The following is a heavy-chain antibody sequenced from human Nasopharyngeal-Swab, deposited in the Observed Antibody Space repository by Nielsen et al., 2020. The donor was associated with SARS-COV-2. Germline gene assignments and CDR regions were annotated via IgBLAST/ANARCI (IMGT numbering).Heavy chain of an antibody. D-gene: IGHD3-10*01. J-gene: IGHJ6*02. CDR3: ARHVPAILWFGVQSYYGMDV. CDR2: IYTSGST. Sequence: SETLSLTCTVSGGSISSYYWSWIRQPAGKGLEWIGRIYTSGSTYYNPSLKSRVTISVDTSKNQFSLKLSSVTAADTAVYYCARHVPAILWFGVQSYYGMDVWGQGTTVTVSS. V-gene: IGHV4-4*07. CDR1: GGSISSYY.